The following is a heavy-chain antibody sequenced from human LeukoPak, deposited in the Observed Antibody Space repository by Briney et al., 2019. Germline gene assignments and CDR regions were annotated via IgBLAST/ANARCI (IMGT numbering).Heavy chain of an antibody. CDR2: INPSGGIT. Sequence: ASVKVSCKASGYTFPSYYMHWVRQAPGQGLEWMGIINPSGGITSYAQKFQGRVTMTRDTSTSTVYMELSSLRSEGTAVYYCARGPALIVVVPAAKGFDYWGQGTLVTVSS. CDR3: ARGPALIVVVPAAKGFDY. J-gene: IGHJ4*02. V-gene: IGHV1-46*01. CDR1: GYTFPSYY. D-gene: IGHD2-2*01.